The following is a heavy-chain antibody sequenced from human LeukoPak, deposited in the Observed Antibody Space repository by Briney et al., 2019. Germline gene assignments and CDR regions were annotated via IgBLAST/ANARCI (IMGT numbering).Heavy chain of an antibody. CDR3: ARVDYGGNSKGNWFDP. Sequence: ASVKVSCKASGYTFTSYDINWVRQATGQGLEWMGWMNPNSGNTGYAQKFQGRVTITRNTPISTAYMELSSLRSEDTAVYYCARVDYGGNSKGNWFDPWGQGTLVTVSS. D-gene: IGHD4-23*01. V-gene: IGHV1-8*03. CDR1: GYTFTSYD. J-gene: IGHJ5*02. CDR2: MNPNSGNT.